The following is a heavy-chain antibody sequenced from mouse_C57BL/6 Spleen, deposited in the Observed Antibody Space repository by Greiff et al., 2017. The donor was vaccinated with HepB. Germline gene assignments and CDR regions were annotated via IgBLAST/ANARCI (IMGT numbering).Heavy chain of an antibody. CDR2: INPNNGGT. Sequence: VQLQQSGPELVKPGASVKIPCKASGYTFTDYNMDWVKQSHGKSLEWIGDINPNNGGTIYNQKFKGKATLTVDKSSSTAYMELRSLTSEDTAVYYCARGEELGRYFDVWGTGTTVTVSS. V-gene: IGHV1-18*01. CDR3: ARGEELGRYFDV. CDR1: GYTFTDYN. D-gene: IGHD1-3*01. J-gene: IGHJ1*03.